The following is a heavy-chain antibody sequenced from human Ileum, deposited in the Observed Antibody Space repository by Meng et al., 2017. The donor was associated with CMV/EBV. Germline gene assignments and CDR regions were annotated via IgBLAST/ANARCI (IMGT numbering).Heavy chain of an antibody. V-gene: IGHV3-30*02. D-gene: IGHD5-18*01. Sequence: GGSLRLSCAASGFTFSDYGMHWVRQAPGKGLEWVTFIHYDGSSIDYADSVKGRFTISRDNSKNTLYLQMNSLRIEDTAVYYCARPTLYSYGFPTNHYYGMDVWGRGTTVTVSS. CDR2: IHYDGSSI. CDR3: ARPTLYSYGFPTNHYYGMDV. J-gene: IGHJ6*02. CDR1: GFTFSDYG.